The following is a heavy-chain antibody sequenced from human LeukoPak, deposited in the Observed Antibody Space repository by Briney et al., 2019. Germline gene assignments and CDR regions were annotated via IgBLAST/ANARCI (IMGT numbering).Heavy chain of an antibody. Sequence: KPSETLSLTCTVSGVSVRSYYWTWLRQSAGKGLEWLGRIYHDGKSDSSLSLKSRVIMSIDTSKNQFSLNLHSVTAADTAVYYCARDPGGSYSTTRGDWFDPWGQGVLVTVSS. CDR1: GVSVRSYY. J-gene: IGHJ5*02. D-gene: IGHD1-1*01. CDR2: IYHDGKS. CDR3: ARDPGGSYSTTRGDWFDP. V-gene: IGHV4-4*07.